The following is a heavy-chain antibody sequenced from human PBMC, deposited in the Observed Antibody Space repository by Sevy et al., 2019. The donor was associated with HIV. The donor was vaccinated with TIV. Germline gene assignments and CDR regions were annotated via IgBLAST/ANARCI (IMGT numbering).Heavy chain of an antibody. CDR3: AKGSRATHSAFDF. CDR1: GFIFTNYG. Sequence: GGSLRLSCAASGFIFTNYGMHWVRQAPGKGLEWVAVISNDGSLKYYADSVRGRVTISRDSSKNTVSLQMNSLRFEDTAVDYCAKGSRATHSAFDFWGQGTMVTVSS. J-gene: IGHJ3*01. CDR2: ISNDGSLK. V-gene: IGHV3-30*18. D-gene: IGHD1-26*01.